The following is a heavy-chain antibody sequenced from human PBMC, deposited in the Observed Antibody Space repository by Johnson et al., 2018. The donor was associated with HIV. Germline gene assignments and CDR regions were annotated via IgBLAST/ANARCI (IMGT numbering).Heavy chain of an antibody. J-gene: IGHJ3*01. CDR1: GFSVSNNY. V-gene: IGHV3-66*01. Sequence: VQLVESGGGLVQPGGSLRLSCGASGFSVSNNYMNWVRQAPGKGLEWVSVIYSGGSTYYADSVRGRFTISRYNSRNTLYLQMSSLRAEDTAMYYCARDGESQQLPLGDAFDVWGQGTMVTVSS. D-gene: IGHD6-13*01. CDR3: ARDGESQQLPLGDAFDV. CDR2: IYSGGST.